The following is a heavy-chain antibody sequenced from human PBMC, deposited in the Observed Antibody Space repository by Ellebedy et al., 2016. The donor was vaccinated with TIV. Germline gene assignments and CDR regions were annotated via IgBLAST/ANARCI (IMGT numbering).Heavy chain of an antibody. CDR3: AREMATITQNWFDA. CDR1: GFTFSRYS. V-gene: IGHV3-21*01. D-gene: IGHD5-24*01. J-gene: IGHJ5*02. Sequence: GESLKISXAASGFTFSRYSMNWVRQAPGKGLEWVSFISESSSYIDYVDSVKGRFTISRGNAKNSLYLQTNSLRADDTAVYYCAREMATITQNWFDAWGQGTPVTVSS. CDR2: ISESSSYI.